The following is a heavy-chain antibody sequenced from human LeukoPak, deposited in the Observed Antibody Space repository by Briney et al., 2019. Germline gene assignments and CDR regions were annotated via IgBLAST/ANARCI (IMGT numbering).Heavy chain of an antibody. D-gene: IGHD3-9*01. CDR2: IYSGGST. CDR3: ARQANDILTGYYSRDAFDL. Sequence: GGSLRLSCTASGFTVSSNYMTWVRQAPGKGLEWVSVIYSGGSTYYVDSVKGRFTISRDNSKNTLVLQMNSLRAEDTAVYYCARQANDILTGYYSRDAFDLWGPGTMVTVSS. CDR1: GFTVSSNY. V-gene: IGHV3-53*01. J-gene: IGHJ3*01.